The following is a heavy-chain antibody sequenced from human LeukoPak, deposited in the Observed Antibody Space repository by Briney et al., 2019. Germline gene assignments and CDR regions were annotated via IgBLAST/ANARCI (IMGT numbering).Heavy chain of an antibody. CDR2: IYPGDSDT. D-gene: IGHD3-3*01. V-gene: IGHV5-51*01. CDR3: ARLETTIFGVVITDFGFDY. Sequence: GESLKISCKGSGYSFTSYWIGWVRQMPGKGLEWMGIIYPGDSDTRYSPSFQGQVTISADKSISTAYLQWSSLKASDTAMYYCARLETTIFGVVITDFGFDYWGQGTLVTVSS. J-gene: IGHJ4*02. CDR1: GYSFTSYW.